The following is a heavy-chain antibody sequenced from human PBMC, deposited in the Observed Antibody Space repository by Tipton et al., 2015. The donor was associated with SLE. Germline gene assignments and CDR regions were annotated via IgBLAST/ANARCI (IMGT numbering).Heavy chain of an antibody. Sequence: TLSLTCAVSGHSIRGDYFWGWIRQSPGKTLEWLGTTFHTGSTYYSPSLRGRVTISVDTSKNQFSLRLMSVTAADTAVYYCARLDIVVVVAATSAFDIWGQGTMVTVSS. J-gene: IGHJ3*02. CDR2: TFHTGST. D-gene: IGHD2-15*01. CDR1: GHSIRGDYF. CDR3: ARLDIVVVVAATSAFDI. V-gene: IGHV4-38-2*01.